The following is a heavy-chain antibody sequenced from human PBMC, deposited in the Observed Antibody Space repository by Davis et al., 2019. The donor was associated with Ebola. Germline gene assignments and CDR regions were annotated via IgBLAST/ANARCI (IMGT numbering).Heavy chain of an antibody. CDR3: ARGRYSNSWQINYYGMDV. CDR2: INAGNGNT. J-gene: IGHJ6*02. Sequence: ASVKVSCKASGYTFTSYAMHWVRQAPGQRLEWMGWINAGNGNTKYSQKFQGRVTITRDTSASTAYMELSSLRSEDTAVYYCARGRYSNSWQINYYGMDVWGQGTTVTVSS. CDR1: GYTFTSYA. D-gene: IGHD6-13*01. V-gene: IGHV1-3*01.